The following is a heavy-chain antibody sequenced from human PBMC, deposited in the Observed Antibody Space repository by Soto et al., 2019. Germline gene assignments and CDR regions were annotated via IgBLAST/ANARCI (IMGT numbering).Heavy chain of an antibody. CDR1: GFTFSSYA. J-gene: IGHJ4*02. Sequence: EVQLLESGGGLVQPGGSLRLSCAASGFTFSSYAMSWVRQAPGKGLEWVSAISGSGGSTYYADSVKGRFTISRDNSKNTLYLQMNSLRAEDTAVYYCAKGGGKYSSGWYYFDYGGQGTLVTVSS. D-gene: IGHD6-19*01. CDR3: AKGGGKYSSGWYYFDY. CDR2: ISGSGGST. V-gene: IGHV3-23*01.